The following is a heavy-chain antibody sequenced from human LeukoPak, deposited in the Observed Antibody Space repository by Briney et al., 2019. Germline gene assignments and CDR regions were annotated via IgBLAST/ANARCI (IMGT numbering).Heavy chain of an antibody. J-gene: IGHJ6*03. V-gene: IGHV4-31*03. D-gene: IGHD6-13*01. CDR3: ARWGIAAAGYYYYMDV. CDR1: GGSISSTSYF. Sequence: PSETLSLTCSVSGGSISSTSYFWTWIRQHPGKGLEWIGHIDYSGITQYNPSLKSRGALSLDTSKNQFSLKLSSVTAADTAVYYCARWGIAAAGYYYYMDVWGKGTTVTVSS. CDR2: IDYSGIT.